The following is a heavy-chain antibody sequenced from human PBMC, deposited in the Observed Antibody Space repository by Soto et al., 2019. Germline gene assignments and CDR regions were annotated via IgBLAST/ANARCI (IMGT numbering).Heavy chain of an antibody. CDR3: AKDRTFGGVSPPVVYYFDY. CDR2: ISGSGGST. Sequence: GSLRLSCAASGFTFSSYAMSWVRQAPGKGLDWVSAISGSGGSTYYADSVKGRFTISRDNSKNTLYLQMNSLRAEDTAVYYCAKDRTFGGVSPPVVYYFDYWGQGTLVTVSS. J-gene: IGHJ4*02. D-gene: IGHD3-16*01. V-gene: IGHV3-23*01. CDR1: GFTFSSYA.